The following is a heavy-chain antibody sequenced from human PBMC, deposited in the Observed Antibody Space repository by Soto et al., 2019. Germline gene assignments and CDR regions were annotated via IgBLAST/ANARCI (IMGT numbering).Heavy chain of an antibody. CDR1: GFTFSSYG. CDR2: IWYDGSNK. Sequence: GGSLRLSCAASGFTFSSYGMHWVRQAPGKGLEWVAVIWYDGSNKYYADSVKGRFTISRDNSKNTLYLQMNSLRAEDTAVYYCARDVTTVAPTLYYYYGMDVWGQGTTVTVSS. CDR3: ARDVTTVAPTLYYYYGMDV. V-gene: IGHV3-33*01. D-gene: IGHD4-17*01. J-gene: IGHJ6*02.